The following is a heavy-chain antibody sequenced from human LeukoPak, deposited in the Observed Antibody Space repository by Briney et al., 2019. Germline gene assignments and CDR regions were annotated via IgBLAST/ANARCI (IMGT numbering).Heavy chain of an antibody. CDR2: ISSSSSTV. Sequence: GGSLRLSCAASGFTFSSYSMNWVRQAPGKGLEWVSYISSSSSTVYYADSVKGRFTISRDNAKNSLYLQMNSLRAEDTAVYYCARSYYYDSSRYYYYMDVWGKGTTVTISS. CDR3: ARSYYYDSSRYYYYMDV. V-gene: IGHV3-48*01. J-gene: IGHJ6*03. D-gene: IGHD3-22*01. CDR1: GFTFSSYS.